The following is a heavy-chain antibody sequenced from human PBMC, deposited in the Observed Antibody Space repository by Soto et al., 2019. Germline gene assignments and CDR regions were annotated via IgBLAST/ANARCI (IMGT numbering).Heavy chain of an antibody. V-gene: IGHV4-34*01. D-gene: IGHD2-15*01. CDR3: ARGDIVVVVAATGRYFDY. J-gene: IGHJ4*02. CDR2: INHSGST. Sequence: QVQLQQWGAGLLKPSETLSLTCAVYGGSFSGYYWSWIRQPPGKGLEWMGEINHSGSTNYTPSLKSRVTISVDTSKNQFSLKLSSVTAADTAVYYCARGDIVVVVAATGRYFDYWGQGTLVTVSS. CDR1: GGSFSGYY.